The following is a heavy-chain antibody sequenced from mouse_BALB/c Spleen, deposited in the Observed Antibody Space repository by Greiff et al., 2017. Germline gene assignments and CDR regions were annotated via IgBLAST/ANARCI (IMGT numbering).Heavy chain of an antibody. Sequence: EVKLVESGGGLVQPGGSRKLSCAASGFTFSSFGMHWVRQAPEKGLEWVAYISSGSSTIYYADTVKGRFTISRDNPKNTLFLQMTSLRSEDTAMYYCARRRLDGNYAMDDWGQGTSVTVSS. J-gene: IGHJ4*01. CDR2: ISSGSSTI. CDR3: ARRRLDGNYAMDD. D-gene: IGHD2-1*01. CDR1: GFTFSSFG. V-gene: IGHV5-17*02.